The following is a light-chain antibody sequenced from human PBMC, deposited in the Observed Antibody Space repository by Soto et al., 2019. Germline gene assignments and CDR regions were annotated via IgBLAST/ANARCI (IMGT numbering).Light chain of an antibody. J-gene: IGKJ1*01. Sequence: DIQMTQSPSTLSASVGDRVTISCRASQSISSWLAWYQQKRGKAPKLLIYKASNLESGVASRFSGSGYGTEFTLTISSLQPDDFAIYYCQQYNNYWTFGQGTKVEIK. V-gene: IGKV1-5*03. CDR3: QQYNNYWT. CDR2: KAS. CDR1: QSISSW.